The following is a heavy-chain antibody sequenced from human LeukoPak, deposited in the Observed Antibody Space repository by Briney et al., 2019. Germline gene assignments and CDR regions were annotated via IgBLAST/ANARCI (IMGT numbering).Heavy chain of an antibody. CDR1: GGSIGSSNW. Sequence: KPSETLSLTCAVSGGSIGSSNWWSWVRQPPGKGLEWIGEIYHSGSTNYNPSLKSRVTISVDKSKNQFSLKLSSVTAADTAVYYCASLLTGYYRGAFDIWGQGTMVTVSS. V-gene: IGHV4-4*02. CDR3: ASLLTGYYRGAFDI. CDR2: IYHSGST. D-gene: IGHD3-9*01. J-gene: IGHJ3*02.